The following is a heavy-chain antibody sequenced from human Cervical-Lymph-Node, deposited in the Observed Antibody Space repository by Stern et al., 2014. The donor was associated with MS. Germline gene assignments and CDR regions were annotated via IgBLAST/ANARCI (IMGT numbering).Heavy chain of an antibody. CDR3: TREATAHSGTFDF. CDR1: GGSFSSYA. CDR2: IIPMFGAA. J-gene: IGHJ4*02. V-gene: IGHV1-69*01. D-gene: IGHD1-14*01. Sequence: QVQLVQSGAGMKKPGSSVKVSCKASGGSFSSYAVNWVRQAPGPAPEWMGGIIPMFGAANYAQKFQGRVTLIADESTSTVYMEMISLTSEDTAVYYCTREATAHSGTFDFWGQGTLVTV.